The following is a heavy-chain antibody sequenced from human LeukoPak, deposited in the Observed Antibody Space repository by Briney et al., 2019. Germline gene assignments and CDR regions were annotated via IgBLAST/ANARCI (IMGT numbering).Heavy chain of an antibody. CDR3: AKDLDFWSGYPRYDY. CDR2: ISGSCRST. D-gene: IGHD3-3*01. J-gene: IGHJ4*02. V-gene: IGHV3-23*01. Sequence: VXXISGSCRSTSYADSVKGRFTISRDNSKNTLYLQMNSLRAEDTAVYYCAKDLDFWSGYPRYDYWGQGTLVTVSS.